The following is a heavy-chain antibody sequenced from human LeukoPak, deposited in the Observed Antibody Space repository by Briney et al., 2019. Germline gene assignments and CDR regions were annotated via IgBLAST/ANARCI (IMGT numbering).Heavy chain of an antibody. J-gene: IGHJ3*02. CDR1: GFTFSDNY. CDR2: SSTSGNIL. V-gene: IGHV3-11*01. D-gene: IGHD3-22*01. Sequence: GGSLTLSCAVSGFTFSDNYMSWVRQAPGPGLERNSYSSTSGNILYYADCVKGRFTISRDNAKNSLYLQTNSLRAEDTAVYYCATHVGYSSGYYDAFDIWGQGTMVTVSS. CDR3: ATHVGYSSGYYDAFDI.